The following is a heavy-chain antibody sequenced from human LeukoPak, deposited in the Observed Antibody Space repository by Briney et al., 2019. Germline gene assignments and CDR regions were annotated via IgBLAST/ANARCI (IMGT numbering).Heavy chain of an antibody. J-gene: IGHJ4*02. CDR3: AQMGLISIWFGVPGNFFDY. CDR2: IKQDGSEK. Sequence: GGSLRLSCAASGFTFSSYWMSWVRQAPGKGLEWVAHIKQDGSEKYYVDSVKGRFTISRDNAKNSLYLQMNSLRAEDTAVYYCAQMGLISIWFGVPGNFFDYWGQGTLVTVSS. D-gene: IGHD3-10*01. CDR1: GFTFSSYW. V-gene: IGHV3-7*01.